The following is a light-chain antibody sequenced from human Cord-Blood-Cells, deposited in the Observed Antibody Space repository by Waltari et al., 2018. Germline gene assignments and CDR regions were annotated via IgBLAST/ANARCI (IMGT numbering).Light chain of an antibody. J-gene: IGLJ1*01. CDR3: SSYAGSNNFV. Sequence: QSALPQSPSASGSPGQSVTLSCTGTSSDVGGYNYISWYQQHPGNAPKLMIYEVSKRPSGVPDRFSGSKSGNTASLTISGLQAEDEADYYCSSYAGSNNFVFGTGTKVTVL. V-gene: IGLV2-8*01. CDR2: EVS. CDR1: SSDVGGYNY.